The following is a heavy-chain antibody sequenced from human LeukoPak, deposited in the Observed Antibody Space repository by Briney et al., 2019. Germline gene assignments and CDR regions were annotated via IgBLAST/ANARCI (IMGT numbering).Heavy chain of an antibody. D-gene: IGHD3-3*01. V-gene: IGHV3-7*01. Sequence: GGSLRLSCAASGFTFSSYWMSWVRQAPGKGLEWVANIKQDGSEKYYVDSVKGRFTISRDNAKNSLYLQMNSLRAEDTAVYYCARASSYDFWSGYYYFDYWGQGTLVTVSS. J-gene: IGHJ4*02. CDR2: IKQDGSEK. CDR1: GFTFSSYW. CDR3: ARASSYDFWSGYYYFDY.